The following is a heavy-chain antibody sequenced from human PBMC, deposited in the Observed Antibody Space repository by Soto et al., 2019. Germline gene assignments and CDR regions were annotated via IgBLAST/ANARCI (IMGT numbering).Heavy chain of an antibody. CDR3: ARLDSGGNSGVPSFDS. D-gene: IGHD2-21*02. CDR1: GGSISSGGYS. CDR2: IYHSGST. V-gene: IGHV4-30-2*01. Sequence: QLQLQESGSGLVKPSQTLSLTCAVSGGSISSGGYSWSWIRQPPGKGLEWIGYIYHSGSTYYNPSRKGRLTRTVDRSKNQFSLKLSSRTAADTAVYYCARLDSGGNSGVPSFDSWGQGTLVTVSS. J-gene: IGHJ4*02.